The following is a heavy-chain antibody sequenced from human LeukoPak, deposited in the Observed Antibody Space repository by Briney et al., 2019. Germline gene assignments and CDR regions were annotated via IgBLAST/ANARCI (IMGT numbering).Heavy chain of an antibody. D-gene: IGHD6-13*01. CDR2: ISSSSSTI. CDR3: ARGPYSSSFLFDY. Sequence: GGSLRLSCAASGFTFSSYSMNWVRQAPGKGLEWVSYISSSSSTIYYADSVKGRFTISRNNAKNSLYLQMNSLRAEDTAVYYCARGPYSSSFLFDYWGQGTLVTVSS. V-gene: IGHV3-48*04. CDR1: GFTFSSYS. J-gene: IGHJ4*02.